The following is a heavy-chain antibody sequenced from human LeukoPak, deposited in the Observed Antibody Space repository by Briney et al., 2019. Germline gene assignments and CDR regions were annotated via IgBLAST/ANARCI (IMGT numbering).Heavy chain of an antibody. CDR3: ARDNKQYSSGWSYYFDY. CDR1: GFTFSSYA. D-gene: IGHD6-19*01. CDR2: ISYDGSNK. J-gene: IGHJ4*02. Sequence: GGSLRLSCAASGFTFSSYAMHWVRQAPGKGLEWVAVISYDGSNKYYADSVKGRFTISRDNSKNTLYLQMNSLRAEDTAVYYCARDNKQYSSGWSYYFDYWGQGTLVTVSS. V-gene: IGHV3-30-3*01.